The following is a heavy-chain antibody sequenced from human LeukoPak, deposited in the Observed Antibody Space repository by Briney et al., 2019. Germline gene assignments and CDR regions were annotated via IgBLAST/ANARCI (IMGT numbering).Heavy chain of an antibody. CDR1: GFTFSSSE. V-gene: IGHV3-48*03. J-gene: IGHJ6*04. CDR2: ISSSGSTI. CDR3: AELGITMIGGV. D-gene: IGHD3-10*02. Sequence: GGSLRLSCAVSGFTFSSSEMNWVRQAPGKGLEWVSYISSSGSTIYYADSVKGRFTISRGNAKNSLYLQMNSLRAEDTAVYYCAELGITMIGGVWGKGTTVTISS.